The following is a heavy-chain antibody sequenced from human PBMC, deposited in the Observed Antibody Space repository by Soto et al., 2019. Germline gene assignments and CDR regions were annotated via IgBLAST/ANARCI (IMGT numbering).Heavy chain of an antibody. CDR3: ASSIAVSLTGFDP. CDR2: IYYSGST. V-gene: IGHV4-39*01. D-gene: IGHD2-21*01. Sequence: PSETLSLTCTVSGGSISSSSYYWGWIRQPPGKGLEWIGSIYYSGSTYYNQSLKSRVTISVDTSKNQFSLKLSSVTAADTAVYYCASSIAVSLTGFDPWGQGTLVTVSS. J-gene: IGHJ5*02. CDR1: GGSISSSSYY.